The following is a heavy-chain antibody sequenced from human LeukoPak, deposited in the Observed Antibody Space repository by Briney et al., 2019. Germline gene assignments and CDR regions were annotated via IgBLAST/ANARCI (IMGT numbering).Heavy chain of an antibody. Sequence: GGSLRLSCAASGFTFSSYAMHWVRQAPGKGLEWVAVISYDGSNKYYADSVKGRFTISRDNSKNTLYLQMNSLRAEDTAVYYCARSYSNYVATFDYWGQGTLITVSS. V-gene: IGHV3-30-3*01. CDR1: GFTFSSYA. CDR2: ISYDGSNK. CDR3: ARSYSNYVATFDY. J-gene: IGHJ4*02. D-gene: IGHD4-11*01.